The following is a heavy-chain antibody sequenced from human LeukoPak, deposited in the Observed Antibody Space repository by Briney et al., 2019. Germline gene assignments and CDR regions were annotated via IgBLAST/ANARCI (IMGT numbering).Heavy chain of an antibody. Sequence: SETLSLTCAAYGGSFSGYYWNWIRQPPGRGLEWIGEINHSGYINYNPSLRSRVTISVDTSKNQFSLKVSSVTAADTAVYYCARGRAGSGLMINWGQGTLVTVSS. V-gene: IGHV4-34*01. D-gene: IGHD2-8*01. CDR3: ARGRAGSGLMIN. CDR1: GGSFSGYY. J-gene: IGHJ4*02. CDR2: INHSGYI.